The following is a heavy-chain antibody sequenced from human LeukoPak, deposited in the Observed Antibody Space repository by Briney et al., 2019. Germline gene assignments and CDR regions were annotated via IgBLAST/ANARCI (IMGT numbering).Heavy chain of an antibody. CDR2: ISAYNGHT. CDR3: ARDQKFGIAAVDSWFDP. J-gene: IGHJ5*02. D-gene: IGHD6-25*01. CDR1: GYTFTGYY. V-gene: IGHV1-18*04. Sequence: ASVKVSCKASGYTFTGYYMYWVRQAPGQGLEWMGWISAYNGHTIYAQSFQGRVTLTTDTSTNTAYMELRSLRSDDTAVYYCARDQKFGIAAVDSWFDPWGQGTLVTVSS.